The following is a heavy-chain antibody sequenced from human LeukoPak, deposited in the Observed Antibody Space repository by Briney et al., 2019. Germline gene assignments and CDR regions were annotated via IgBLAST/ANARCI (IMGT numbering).Heavy chain of an antibody. CDR1: GYTFTTYD. J-gene: IGHJ4*02. Sequence: ASVKVSCKASGYTFTTYDINWVRQATGQGLEWMGWMNPNSGNTGYAQKFQGRVTMTRNTSMSTAYMELSSLRSEDTAVYYCARGLGGSYTYYFDYWGQGTLVTVSS. V-gene: IGHV1-8*01. CDR2: MNPNSGNT. CDR3: ARGLGGSYTYYFDY. D-gene: IGHD1-26*01.